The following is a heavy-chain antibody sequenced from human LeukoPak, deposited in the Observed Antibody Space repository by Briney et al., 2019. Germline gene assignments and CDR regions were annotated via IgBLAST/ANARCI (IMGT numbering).Heavy chain of an antibody. Sequence: GGSLRLSCAASGFTFSRDSMNWVRQAPGKGLEWVSYINGGGSPIYYADSVRGRFTISRDNAKNSLYLQMNSLRAEDTAVYYCVRDNPRCCGVVPANIDDYWGQGTLVTVSS. D-gene: IGHD2-15*01. J-gene: IGHJ4*02. CDR3: VRDNPRCCGVVPANIDDY. CDR2: INGGGSPI. CDR1: GFTFSRDS. V-gene: IGHV3-48*01.